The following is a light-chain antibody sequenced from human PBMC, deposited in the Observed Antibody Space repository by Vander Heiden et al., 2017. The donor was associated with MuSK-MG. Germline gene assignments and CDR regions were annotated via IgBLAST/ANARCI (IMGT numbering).Light chain of an antibody. J-gene: IGKJ2*01. CDR2: RAS. CDR3: QQYDSFPFT. V-gene: IGKV1-5*03. CDR1: QSISSS. Sequence: DIQMTQSPSTLPASVGDRVTITCRASQSISSSLAWYQQKPGKAPKLLIYRASTVERGVQSRFSGFGSGTEFTLTISSLQPDDFATYYCQQYDSFPFTFGQGTKLQIK.